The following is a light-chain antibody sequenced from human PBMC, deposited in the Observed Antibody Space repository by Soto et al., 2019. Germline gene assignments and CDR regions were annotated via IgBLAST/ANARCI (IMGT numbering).Light chain of an antibody. Sequence: DIQMTQSPSTLSASVGDRVTITCRASQSISNWLAWYQHKPGKAPKVVIYDASSLGSGVPSRFSGSGSGTEFTLTISSLQPGVSATYFCQQYNSYSPWTFGQGTKVEIK. CDR2: DAS. CDR1: QSISNW. CDR3: QQYNSYSPWT. J-gene: IGKJ1*01. V-gene: IGKV1-5*01.